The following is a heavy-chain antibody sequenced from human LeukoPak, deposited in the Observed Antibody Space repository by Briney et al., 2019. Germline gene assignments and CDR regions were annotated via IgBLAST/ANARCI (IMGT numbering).Heavy chain of an antibody. CDR3: ASTRGVPAASNWFDP. CDR2: ISGSGGST. V-gene: IGHV3-23*01. CDR1: GFTFSSYA. Sequence: PGGSLRLSCAASGFTFSSYAMSWVRQAPGKGLEWVSAISGSGGSTYYADSVKGRFTISRDNSKNTLYLQMSSLRAEDTAVYYCASTRGVPAASNWFDPWGQGTLVTVSS. D-gene: IGHD2-2*01. J-gene: IGHJ5*02.